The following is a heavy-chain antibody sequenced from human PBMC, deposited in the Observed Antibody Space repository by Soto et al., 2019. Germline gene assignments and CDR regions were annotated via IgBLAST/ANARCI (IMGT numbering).Heavy chain of an antibody. Sequence: EVQLVESGGGLVKPGGSLRLSCAASGFTFSSYSMNWVRQAPGKGLEWVSSISSISSYIYYADSVKGRFTISRDNSKNALYLQMNSLRAEDTAVYDCARDFLSVFPRGYSGYGDWGQGTLVTVSS. D-gene: IGHD5-12*01. CDR3: ARDFLSVFPRGYSGYGD. V-gene: IGHV3-21*01. J-gene: IGHJ4*02. CDR1: GFTFSSYS. CDR2: ISSISSYI.